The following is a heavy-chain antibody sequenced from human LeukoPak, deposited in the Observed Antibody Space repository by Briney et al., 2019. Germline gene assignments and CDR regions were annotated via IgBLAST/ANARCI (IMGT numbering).Heavy chain of an antibody. CDR2: INHSGST. CDR3: ARYTYSSSWYPNWFDP. Sequence: PSGTLSLTCAVYSGSFSGYYWSWIRQPPGKGLEWIGEINHSGSTNYNPSLKSRVTISVDTSKNQFSLKLSSVTAADTAVYYCARYTYSSSWYPNWFDPWGQGTLVTVSS. V-gene: IGHV4-34*01. D-gene: IGHD6-13*01. CDR1: SGSFSGYY. J-gene: IGHJ5*02.